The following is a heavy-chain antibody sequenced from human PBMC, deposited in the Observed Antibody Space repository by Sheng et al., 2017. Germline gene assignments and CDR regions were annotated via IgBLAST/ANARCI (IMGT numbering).Heavy chain of an antibody. V-gene: IGHV1-69*13. CDR1: GYSFSNHA. CDR2: IIPIFRST. J-gene: IGHJ5*02. Sequence: QVQLVQSGAEMKKPGSSVKVSCKASGYSFSNHALSWLRKAPGQGPEWMGGIIPIFRSTNYAQKFQGRVTISADESTSTAYMEMRSLRSEDTAIYYCARDIANGKFDPWGQGTQVIVSS. CDR3: ARDIANGKFDP. D-gene: IGHD2-8*01.